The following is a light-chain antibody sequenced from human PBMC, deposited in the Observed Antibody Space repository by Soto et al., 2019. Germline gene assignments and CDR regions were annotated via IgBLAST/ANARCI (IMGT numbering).Light chain of an antibody. J-gene: IGKJ5*01. CDR1: PSVSSN. CDR2: GAS. Sequence: EIVMTQSPATLSVSPGEIAPLSCMASPSVSSNLAWYQQKPGQAPMLLPYGASTRATGIPARFSSSGSGTEITLTISSLHSDDFQVYYFQQYNNWPTFGHETRLVIK. V-gene: IGKV3D-15*01. CDR3: QQYNNWPT.